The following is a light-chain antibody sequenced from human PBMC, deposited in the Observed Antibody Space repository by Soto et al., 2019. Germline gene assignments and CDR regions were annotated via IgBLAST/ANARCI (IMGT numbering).Light chain of an antibody. Sequence: QSVLTQPPSVSAAPGQTVTISCSGSSSNIGNNYVSWYQHLPGTAPKLLIYDNDKRPSGIPDRFSGPKSGTSATLDITGLQTGDEADYHCGTWDISLTAGVFGGGTKLTVL. J-gene: IGLJ2*01. CDR1: SSNIGNNY. CDR3: GTWDISLTAGV. CDR2: DND. V-gene: IGLV1-51*01.